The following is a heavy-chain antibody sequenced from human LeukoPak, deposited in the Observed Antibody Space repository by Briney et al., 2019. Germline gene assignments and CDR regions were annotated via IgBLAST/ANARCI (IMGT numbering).Heavy chain of an antibody. CDR1: GGSTSSSNYY. J-gene: IGHJ4*02. CDR2: IYYSGST. V-gene: IGHV4-39*01. CDR3: ASHRSSSWYPNFDS. D-gene: IGHD6-13*01. Sequence: SETLSLTCTVSGGSTSSSNYYWGWIRQPPGKGLEWIGSIYYSGSTYYNPSLKTRVTISVDTSKNQFSLKLSSVTAADTAVYYCASHRSSSWYPNFDSWGQGTLVTVSS.